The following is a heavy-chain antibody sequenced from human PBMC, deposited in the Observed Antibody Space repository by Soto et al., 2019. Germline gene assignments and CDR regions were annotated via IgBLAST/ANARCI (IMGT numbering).Heavy chain of an antibody. CDR3: ARGGRSGWLPYYFDY. Sequence: QVQIQQWGAGLLKPSETLSLTCAVYDGSFSAYYWSWIRQPPGKGLEWIGEINHSGSTNLNPSLKSRVTISVDTSKNQFSLKLSSVTAADTAVYYCARGGRSGWLPYYFDYWGQGTLVTVSS. CDR2: INHSGST. J-gene: IGHJ4*02. CDR1: DGSFSAYY. D-gene: IGHD6-19*01. V-gene: IGHV4-34*01.